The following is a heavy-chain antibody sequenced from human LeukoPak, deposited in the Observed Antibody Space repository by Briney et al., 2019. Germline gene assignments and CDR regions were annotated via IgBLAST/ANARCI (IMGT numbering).Heavy chain of an antibody. J-gene: IGHJ4*02. D-gene: IGHD3-22*01. CDR3: ARDLGYYDSSGYMGGNFDY. Sequence: ASVKVSCKASGCTFTDYYMHWVRQAPGQGLEWMGWINPNSGGTNYAQKFQGRVTMTRDTSISTAYMELSRLRSDDTAVYYCARDLGYYDSSGYMGGNFDYWGQGTLVTVSS. CDR2: INPNSGGT. CDR1: GCTFTDYY. V-gene: IGHV1-2*02.